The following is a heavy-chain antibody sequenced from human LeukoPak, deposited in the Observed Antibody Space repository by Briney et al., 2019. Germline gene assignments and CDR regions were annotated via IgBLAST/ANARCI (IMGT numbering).Heavy chain of an antibody. Sequence: ASVKVSCKASGYTFTSYDINWMRQATGQGLEWMGWMNPNSGNTGYAQKFQGRVTMTRNTSISTAYMELSSLRSEDTVVYYCARIYGSGRGPGSYYFDYWGQGTLVTVSS. CDR3: ARIYGSGRGPGSYYFDY. V-gene: IGHV1-8*01. CDR1: GYTFTSYD. CDR2: MNPNSGNT. D-gene: IGHD3-10*01. J-gene: IGHJ4*02.